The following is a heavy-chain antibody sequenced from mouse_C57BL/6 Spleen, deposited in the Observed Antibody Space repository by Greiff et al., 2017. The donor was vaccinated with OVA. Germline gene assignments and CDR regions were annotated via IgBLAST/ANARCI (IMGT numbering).Heavy chain of an antibody. CDR2: IYWDDDK. Sequence: ESGPGILQSSQTLSLTCSFSGFSLSTSGMGVSWIRQPSGKGLEWLAHIYWDDDKRYNPSLKSRLTISKDTSRNQVFLKITSVDTADTATYYCARREDGSSTGYFDVWGTGTTVTVSS. J-gene: IGHJ1*03. CDR1: GFSLSTSGMG. D-gene: IGHD1-1*01. V-gene: IGHV8-12*01. CDR3: ARREDGSSTGYFDV.